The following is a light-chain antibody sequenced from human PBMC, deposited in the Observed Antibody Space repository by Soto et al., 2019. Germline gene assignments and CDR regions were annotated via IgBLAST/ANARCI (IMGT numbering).Light chain of an antibody. Sequence: QSPLTQPASVSGSPGQSITISCTGTSSDVGSNNLVSWYQQHPGKVPKLMIYEVSKRPSGVTNRFSGSKSGNTASLTISGLQAEDEAAYYCCSYAGSSTFVVFGGGTKLTVL. CDR2: EVS. CDR1: SSDVGSNNL. J-gene: IGLJ2*01. CDR3: CSYAGSSTFVV. V-gene: IGLV2-23*02.